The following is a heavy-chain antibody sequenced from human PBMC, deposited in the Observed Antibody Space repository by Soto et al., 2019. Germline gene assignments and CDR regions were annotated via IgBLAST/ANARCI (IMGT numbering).Heavy chain of an antibody. CDR2: ISSSSSYI. V-gene: IGHV3-21*01. J-gene: IGHJ6*03. D-gene: IGHD6-13*01. Sequence: GGSLRLSCAASGFTFSSYSMNWVRQAPGKGLEWVSSISSSSSYIYYADSVKGRFTISRDNAKNSLYLQMNSLRAEDTAVYYCARGPIRKSAIAQGANYYYYYYMDVWGKGTTVTVSS. CDR1: GFTFSSYS. CDR3: ARGPIRKSAIAQGANYYYYYYMDV.